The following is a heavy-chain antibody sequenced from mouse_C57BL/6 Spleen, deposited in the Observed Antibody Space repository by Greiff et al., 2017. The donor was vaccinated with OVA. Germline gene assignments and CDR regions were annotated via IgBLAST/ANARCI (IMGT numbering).Heavy chain of an antibody. CDR1: GYTFTSYW. CDR2: IDPSDSYT. D-gene: IGHD2-3*01. J-gene: IGHJ4*01. Sequence: QVQLQQPGAELVKPGASVKLSCKASGYTFTSYWMQWVNQRPGQGLEWIGEIDPSDSYTNYNQKFKGKATLTVDTSSSTAYMQLSSLTSEDSAVYYCARWLLSFYAMDYWGQGTSVTVSS. V-gene: IGHV1-50*01. CDR3: ARWLLSFYAMDY.